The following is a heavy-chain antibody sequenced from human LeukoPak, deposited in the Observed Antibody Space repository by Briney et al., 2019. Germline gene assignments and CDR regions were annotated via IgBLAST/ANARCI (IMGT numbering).Heavy chain of an antibody. CDR3: AKTFPYGTTWYGFCDY. V-gene: IGHV3-23*01. Sequence: GGSLRLSCAASGFPFRNNVMTWVRQAPGRGLDWLAAIRGSGDTYYADYVKGRFTISRDNSKNMLYLQMNSLRAADTAVYYCAKTFPYGTTWYGFCDYWGQGALVTVSS. CDR2: IRGSGDT. CDR1: GFPFRNNV. J-gene: IGHJ4*02. D-gene: IGHD3-3*01.